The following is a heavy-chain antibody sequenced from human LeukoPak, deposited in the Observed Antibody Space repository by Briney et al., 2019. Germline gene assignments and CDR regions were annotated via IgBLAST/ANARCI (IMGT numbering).Heavy chain of an antibody. D-gene: IGHD3-22*01. Sequence: SETLSLTCTVSGGSISSSSYYWGWIRQPPGKGLEWIGSIYYSGSTYYNPSLKSRVTISVDTSKNRFSLKLSSVTVADTAVYYCARPYYYDSSGMFDYWGQGTLVTVSS. CDR3: ARPYYYDSSGMFDY. CDR1: GGSISSSSYY. V-gene: IGHV4-39*01. CDR2: IYYSGST. J-gene: IGHJ4*02.